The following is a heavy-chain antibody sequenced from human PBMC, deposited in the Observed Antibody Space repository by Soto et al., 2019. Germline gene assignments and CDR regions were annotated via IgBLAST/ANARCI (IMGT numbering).Heavy chain of an antibody. Sequence: LRISCAASGFTFSLYSMIWVRQAPGKGLEWVASITSSSSYIYYEDSLKGRFTISRDNAKNSLFLQLDSLRAEDTAVYFCVRARSTDSRPDYWGQGTLVTVSS. CDR3: VRARSTDSRPDY. CDR2: ITSSSSYI. CDR1: GFTFSLYS. V-gene: IGHV3-21*01. J-gene: IGHJ4*02. D-gene: IGHD3-22*01.